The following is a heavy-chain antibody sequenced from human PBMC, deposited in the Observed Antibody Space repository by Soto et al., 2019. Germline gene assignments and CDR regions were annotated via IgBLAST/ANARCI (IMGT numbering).Heavy chain of an antibody. Sequence: SETLSLPCAVYGGSFGDYYWSCIRQPPGKGLEWIGEINHSGSTNYNPPLKSRVTISVDTSKNQFSLKLSSVTAADTAVYYCARGLGAMVLLDYWGQGTLVTVSS. V-gene: IGHV4-34*01. CDR2: INHSGST. D-gene: IGHD5-18*01. CDR3: ARGLGAMVLLDY. J-gene: IGHJ4*02. CDR1: GGSFGDYY.